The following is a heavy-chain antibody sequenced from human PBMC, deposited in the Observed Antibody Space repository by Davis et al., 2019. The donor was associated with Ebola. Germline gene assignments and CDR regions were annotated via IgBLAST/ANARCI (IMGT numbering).Heavy chain of an antibody. J-gene: IGHJ5*02. Sequence: SVKVSCTASGYTFTGYYMHWVRPAPGQGLEWMGWINPNSGGTNYAQKFQGRVTMTRDTSISTAYMELSRLRSDDTAVYYCARDRPAAIRSVNWFDPWGQGTLVTVAS. D-gene: IGHD2-2*02. V-gene: IGHV1-2*02. CDR1: GYTFTGYY. CDR2: INPNSGGT. CDR3: ARDRPAAIRSVNWFDP.